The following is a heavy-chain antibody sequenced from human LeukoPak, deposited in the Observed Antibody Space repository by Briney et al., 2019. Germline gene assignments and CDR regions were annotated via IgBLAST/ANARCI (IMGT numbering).Heavy chain of an antibody. CDR1: GVSIKTNSDY. CDR3: ARSGDSSGYEYYFNY. D-gene: IGHD3-22*01. J-gene: IGHJ4*02. CDR2: IYHVGST. Sequence: PSETLSLTCTVSGVSIKTNSDYWGWLRQPPGKGLEWIGSIYHVGSTNYNPSLKSRVTMSVDTSKNQFSLKLSSVTAADTAVYYCARSGDSSGYEYYFNYWGQGTLVTVSS. V-gene: IGHV4-39*07.